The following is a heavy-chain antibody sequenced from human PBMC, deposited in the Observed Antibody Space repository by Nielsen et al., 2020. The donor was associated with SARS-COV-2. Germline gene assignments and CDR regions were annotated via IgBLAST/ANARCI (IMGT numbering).Heavy chain of an antibody. CDR3: ARYPLPRYSSSWSLDY. CDR2: ISSSSSYI. Sequence: GESLKISCAASGFTFSSYSMNWVRQAPGKGLEWVSSISSSSSYIYYADSVKGRFTISRDNAKNSLYLQMNSLRAEDTAVYYCARYPLPRYSSSWSLDYWGQGTLVTVSS. V-gene: IGHV3-21*04. D-gene: IGHD6-13*01. CDR1: GFTFSSYS. J-gene: IGHJ4*02.